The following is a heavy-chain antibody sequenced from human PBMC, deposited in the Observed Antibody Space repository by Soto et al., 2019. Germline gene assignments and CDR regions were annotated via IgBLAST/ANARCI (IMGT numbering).Heavy chain of an antibody. V-gene: IGHV5-51*01. CDR1: GYSFTSYW. Sequence: GECLKISCKGSGYSFTSYWIGWVRQMPGKGLEWMGIIYPGDSDTRYSPSFQGQVTISADKSISTAYLQWSSLKASDTAMYYCARGYCSGGSCYSNYYYYGMDVWGQGTTVTVSS. CDR3: ARGYCSGGSCYSNYYYYGMDV. J-gene: IGHJ6*02. D-gene: IGHD2-15*01. CDR2: IYPGDSDT.